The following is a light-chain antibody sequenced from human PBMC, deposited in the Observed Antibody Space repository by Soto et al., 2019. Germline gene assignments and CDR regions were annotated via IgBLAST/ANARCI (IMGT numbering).Light chain of an antibody. V-gene: IGKV1-27*01. Sequence: ILVSISAASLSAFVGDRVTITCRASQDIGNFLAWYQQKPGKVPKLLIYAASTLQSGVPSRFIGSGSGTDFTLTISSLQPEDIATYYCQQYDNLVTFGGGTKVDI. CDR1: QDIGNF. CDR2: AAS. J-gene: IGKJ4*01. CDR3: QQYDNLVT.